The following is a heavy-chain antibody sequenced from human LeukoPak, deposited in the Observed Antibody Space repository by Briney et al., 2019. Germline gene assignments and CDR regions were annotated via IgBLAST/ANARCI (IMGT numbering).Heavy chain of an antibody. CDR2: ISYSGNT. CDR1: GGSISGYY. CDR3: ARGASRGVTTFDY. V-gene: IGHV4-59*01. D-gene: IGHD4-17*01. J-gene: IGHJ4*02. Sequence: PSETLSLTCSVSGGSISGYYWSWIRQPPGKGLEWIGYISYSGNTNYNPSLKSRVTISVDTSKNQFSLKLSSVTAADTAVYYCARGASRGVTTFDYWGQGTLVTVSS.